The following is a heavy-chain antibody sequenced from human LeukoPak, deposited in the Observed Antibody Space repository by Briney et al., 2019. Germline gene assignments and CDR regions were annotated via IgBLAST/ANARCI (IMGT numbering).Heavy chain of an antibody. CDR3: ARDRFQGYDSSGYYYVALDY. CDR2: ISSSGSTI. J-gene: IGHJ4*02. Sequence: GGSLRLSCAASGFTFSSYEMNWVRQAPGKGLEWVSYISSSGSTIYYADSVKGRFTISRDNAKNSLYLQMNSLRAEDTAVYYCARDRFQGYDSSGYYYVALDYWGQGTLVTVSS. V-gene: IGHV3-48*03. D-gene: IGHD3-22*01. CDR1: GFTFSSYE.